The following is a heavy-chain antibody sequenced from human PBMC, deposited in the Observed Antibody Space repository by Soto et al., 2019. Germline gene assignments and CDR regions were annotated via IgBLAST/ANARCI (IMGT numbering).Heavy chain of an antibody. CDR1: GGRFRSYA. CDR3: ARVGYAGTGYGMDV. Sequence: ASVKPSCKACGGRFRSYAISWVRQAPGQGLEWMGGIIPIFGTANYAQKFQGRVTMTRNTSISTAYMELSSLRSEDTAVYYCARVGYAGTGYGMDVWGQGTTLTVSS. J-gene: IGHJ6*02. V-gene: IGHV1-69*05. D-gene: IGHD3-16*01. CDR2: IIPIFGTA.